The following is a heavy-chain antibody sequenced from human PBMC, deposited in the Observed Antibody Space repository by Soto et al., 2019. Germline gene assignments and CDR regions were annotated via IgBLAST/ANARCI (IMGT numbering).Heavy chain of an antibody. Sequence: ASVKVSCKASGYTFTSYGISWVRQAPGQGLEWMGWISAYNGNTNYAQKLQGRVTMTTDTSTSTAYMELRSLRSDDTAVYYCARGGPFGITFGGVIVFNWFDPWGQGTLVTVSS. V-gene: IGHV1-18*01. CDR3: ARGGPFGITFGGVIVFNWFDP. J-gene: IGHJ5*02. CDR1: GYTFTSYG. D-gene: IGHD3-16*02. CDR2: ISAYNGNT.